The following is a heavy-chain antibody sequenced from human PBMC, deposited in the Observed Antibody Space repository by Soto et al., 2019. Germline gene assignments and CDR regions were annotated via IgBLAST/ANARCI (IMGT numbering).Heavy chain of an antibody. CDR1: GYTFTSYY. CDR2: INPSGGST. Sequence: QVQLVQSGAEVKKPGASVKVSCKASGYTFTSYYMHWVRQAPGQGLEWMGIINPSGGSTSYAQKFQGRVTMTRDTSTSTVYMELSSLRSEDTAVYYCASSGSSGDYDYGMDVWGQGTTVTVSS. CDR3: ASSGSSGDYDYGMDV. J-gene: IGHJ6*02. D-gene: IGHD1-26*01. V-gene: IGHV1-46*03.